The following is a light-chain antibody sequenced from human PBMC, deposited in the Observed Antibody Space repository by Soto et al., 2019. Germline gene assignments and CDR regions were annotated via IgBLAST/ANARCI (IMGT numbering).Light chain of an antibody. Sequence: QSALTQPASVSGSPGQSITISCTGTSSDVGGYNYVSWYQQHPGKAPKLMIYDVSNRPSGVSNRFSGSKSGNTASLTICGLQAEDEADYYCSSYTSSSTQVFGTGTKVTVL. CDR3: SSYTSSSTQV. CDR2: DVS. V-gene: IGLV2-14*01. CDR1: SSDVGGYNY. J-gene: IGLJ1*01.